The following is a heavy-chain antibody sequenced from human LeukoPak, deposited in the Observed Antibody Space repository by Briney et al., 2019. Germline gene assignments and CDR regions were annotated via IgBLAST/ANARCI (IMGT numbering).Heavy chain of an antibody. CDR2: IYYSGST. Sequence: SETLSLTCAVSGGSISRGGYYWSWIRQHPGKCLEWIGYIYYSGSTYYNPSLKSRVTISVDTSKNQFSLKLSSVTAADTAVYYCARNYDTGGPWGQGTLVTVSS. CDR1: GGSISRGGYY. J-gene: IGHJ5*02. V-gene: IGHV4-31*11. CDR3: ARNYDTGGP. D-gene: IGHD3-16*01.